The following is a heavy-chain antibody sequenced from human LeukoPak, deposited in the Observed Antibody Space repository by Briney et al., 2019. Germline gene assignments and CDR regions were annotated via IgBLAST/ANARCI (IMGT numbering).Heavy chain of an antibody. J-gene: IGHJ4*02. CDR3: ATVGNTRSIDD. D-gene: IGHD1-26*01. Sequence: SETLSLTCTVSGGSISSYYWSWIRQPPEKGLEWIGYIYYSGSTNYNPSLKSRVTMSVDTSKNQFSLKLSSVTAADTAVYYCATVGNTRSIDDWGQGTLVSVSS. CDR1: GGSISSYY. V-gene: IGHV4-59*01. CDR2: IYYSGST.